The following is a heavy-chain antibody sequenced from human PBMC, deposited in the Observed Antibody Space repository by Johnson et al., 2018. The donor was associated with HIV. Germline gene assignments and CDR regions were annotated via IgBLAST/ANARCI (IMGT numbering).Heavy chain of an antibody. J-gene: IGHJ3*02. Sequence: QVQLVESGGGVVQPGRSLRLSCAASASTFTSYGMHWVRQAPGKGLEWVTFIQYDGSNKYYADSVKGRFTISRDNSKNTLYLQMNSLRAEDTAVYYCARDSSSSLGAFDTWGQGTMVTVSS. CDR2: IQYDGSNK. D-gene: IGHD6-6*01. CDR1: ASTFTSYG. V-gene: IGHV3-30*19. CDR3: ARDSSSSLGAFDT.